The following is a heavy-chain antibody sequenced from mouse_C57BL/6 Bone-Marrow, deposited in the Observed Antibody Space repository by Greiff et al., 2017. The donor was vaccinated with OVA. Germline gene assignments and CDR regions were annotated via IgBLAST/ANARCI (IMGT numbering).Heavy chain of an antibody. J-gene: IGHJ4*01. CDR3: ARGGTTVVDPYYYAMDY. V-gene: IGHV3-6*01. Sequence: EVKLMESGPGLVKPSQSLSLTCSVTGYSITSGYYWNWIRQFPGNKLEWMGYISYDGSNNYNPSLKNRISITRDTSKNQFFLKLNSVTTEDTATYYCARGGTTVVDPYYYAMDYWGQGTSVTVSS. CDR2: ISYDGSN. CDR1: GYSITSGYY. D-gene: IGHD1-1*01.